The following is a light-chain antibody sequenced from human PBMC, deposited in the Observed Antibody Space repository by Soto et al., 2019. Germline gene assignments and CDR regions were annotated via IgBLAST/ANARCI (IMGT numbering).Light chain of an antibody. Sequence: QSALTQPASVSGSPGQSITISCTGTNSDVGGYNYVSWYQQHPGKAPKLMIYDVSNRPSGVSNRFSGSKSGNTASLTISGLQAEDEADYYCSSYTSSSTLPVVFGGGTKVTVL. J-gene: IGLJ2*01. V-gene: IGLV2-14*01. CDR1: NSDVGGYNY. CDR2: DVS. CDR3: SSYTSSSTLPVV.